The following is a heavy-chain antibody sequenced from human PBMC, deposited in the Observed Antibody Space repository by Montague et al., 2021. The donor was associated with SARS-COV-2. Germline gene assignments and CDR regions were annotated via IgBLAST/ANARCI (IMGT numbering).Heavy chain of an antibody. D-gene: IGHD6-19*01. V-gene: IGHV4-59*02. CDR3: ARLIGSGWTDAFDF. CDR2: VFYTGST. CDR1: GDSVNTNQ. Sequence: SETLFLTCVVSGDSVNTNQWTWVRQPPGKGLEWIGHVFYTGSTKYNPSLESRVTISIDTSKNQFALRLNSVSAADTAIYYCARLIGSGWTDAFDFWGQGTMVTVSS. J-gene: IGHJ3*01.